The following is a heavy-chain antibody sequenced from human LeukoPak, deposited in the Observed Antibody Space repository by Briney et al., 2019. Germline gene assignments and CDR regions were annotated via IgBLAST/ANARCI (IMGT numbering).Heavy chain of an antibody. CDR3: TRGSSMAGGFGESPYGSFDY. J-gene: IGHJ4*02. V-gene: IGHV4-59*01. D-gene: IGHD3-10*01. CDR1: GGSISSYY. Sequence: SETLSLTCTVSGGSISSYYWSWIRQPPGKGLEWIGYIYYSGSTNYNPSLKSRVTISVDTSKNQFSLKLSSVTAADTAVYYCTRGSSMAGGFGESPYGSFDYWGQGTLVTVSS. CDR2: IYYSGST.